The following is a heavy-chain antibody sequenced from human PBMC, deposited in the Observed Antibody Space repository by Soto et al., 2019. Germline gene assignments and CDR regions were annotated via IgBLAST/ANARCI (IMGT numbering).Heavy chain of an antibody. D-gene: IGHD4-4*01. J-gene: IGHJ6*02. CDR1: GGSISSGGYY. CDR2: IYYSGST. CDR3: ARSYSNYNRDYYYGMDV. Sequence: QVQLQESGPGLVKPSQTLSLTCTVSGGSISSGGYYWSWIRQHPGKGLEWIGYIYYSGSTYYNPSRKSRVTISVDTSKNQFSLKLSSVTAADTAVYYCARSYSNYNRDYYYGMDVWGQGTTVTVSS. V-gene: IGHV4-31*03.